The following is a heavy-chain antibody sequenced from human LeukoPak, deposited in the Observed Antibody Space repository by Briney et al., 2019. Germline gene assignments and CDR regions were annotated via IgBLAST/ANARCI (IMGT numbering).Heavy chain of an antibody. Sequence: PGGSLRLSCAASGFTVSSNYMSWVRQAPGKGLEWASVIYSGGSTYYADSVKGRFTISRDNSKNTLYLQMNSLRAEDTAVYYCARVEVPAAIDYYYYYYMDVWGKGTTVTVSS. V-gene: IGHV3-53*01. D-gene: IGHD2-2*02. CDR3: ARVEVPAAIDYYYYYYMDV. CDR2: IYSGGST. CDR1: GFTVSSNY. J-gene: IGHJ6*03.